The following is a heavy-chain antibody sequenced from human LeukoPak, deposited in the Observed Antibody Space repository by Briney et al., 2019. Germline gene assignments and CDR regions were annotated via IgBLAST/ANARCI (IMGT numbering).Heavy chain of an antibody. CDR3: AHMKYFRELLFPTIFDY. D-gene: IGHD3-10*01. V-gene: IGHV2-5*02. J-gene: IGHJ4*02. CDR2: IYWDDDK. Sequence: ESGPTLVNPTQTLTLTCTFSGFSLSTSGVCVGWIRQPPGKALEWLALIYWDDDKRYSPSLKNRLTITKDTSKNQVVLTMTNMDPVDTATYYCAHMKYFRELLFPTIFDYWGQGTLVTVSS. CDR1: GFSLSTSGVC.